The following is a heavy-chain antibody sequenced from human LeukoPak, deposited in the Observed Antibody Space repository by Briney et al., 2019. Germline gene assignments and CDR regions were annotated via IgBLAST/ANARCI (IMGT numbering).Heavy chain of an antibody. V-gene: IGHV3-66*01. D-gene: IGHD5-18*01. J-gene: IGHJ4*02. CDR1: EFTVSSNY. CDR2: IYSGGST. CDR3: ARGDTAMVPRDY. Sequence: PGGSLRLSCAASEFTVSSNYMSWVRQAPGKGLEWVSVIYSGGSTYYADSVKGRFTISRDNSKNTLYLQMNSLRAEDTAVYYCARGDTAMVPRDYWGQGTLVTVSS.